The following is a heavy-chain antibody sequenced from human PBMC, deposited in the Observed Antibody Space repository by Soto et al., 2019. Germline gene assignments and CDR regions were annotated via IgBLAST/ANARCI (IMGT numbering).Heavy chain of an antibody. J-gene: IGHJ6*03. CDR2: IKQDGSEK. V-gene: IGHV3-7*01. CDR1: GFTFSSYW. Sequence: PGGSLRLSCAASGFTFSSYWMSWVRQAPGKGLEWVANIKQDGSEKYYVDSVKGRFTISRDNAKNSLYLQMNSLRAEDTAVYYCARKTTVTPAEYYYYYMDVWGKGTTVIVSS. D-gene: IGHD4-4*01. CDR3: ARKTTVTPAEYYYYYMDV.